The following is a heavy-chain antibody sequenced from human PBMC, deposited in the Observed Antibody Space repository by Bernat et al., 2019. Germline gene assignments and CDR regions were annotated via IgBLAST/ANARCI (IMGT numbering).Heavy chain of an antibody. D-gene: IGHD3-10*01. CDR1: GLPLRSFA. CDR3: AKSRGDYYGSGSYPHSGGMDV. Sequence: EVQLLESGGGLVQPGGSLRLSCSASGLPLRSFAVHWVRQAPGEGLEGVSGISGNGYSTYYADSVRGRFTISRDSSKDTLYLQMKSLRGEDPAVYYCAKSRGDYYGSGSYPHSGGMDVWGQGTTVTVSS. J-gene: IGHJ6*02. CDR2: ISGNGYST. V-gene: IGHV3-23*01.